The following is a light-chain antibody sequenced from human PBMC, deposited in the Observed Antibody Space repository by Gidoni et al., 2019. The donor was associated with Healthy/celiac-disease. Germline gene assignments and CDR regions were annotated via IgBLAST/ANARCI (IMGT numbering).Light chain of an antibody. CDR1: KDISNY. CDR2: DAS. Sequence: DIQMTQSPSSLSASVGDRVTITCQASKDISNYLIWYQQKQGKGPQHLMYDASNLETGVPSRFRGSCSGTDFIFTISSRLPEDIATNYCQQYDNLPVTFGQGTKVEIK. V-gene: IGKV1-33*01. J-gene: IGKJ1*01. CDR3: QQYDNLPVT.